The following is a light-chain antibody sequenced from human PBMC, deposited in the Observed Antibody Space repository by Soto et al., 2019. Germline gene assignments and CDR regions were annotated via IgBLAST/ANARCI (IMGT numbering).Light chain of an antibody. CDR1: TSNIGTNP. V-gene: IGLV1-44*01. J-gene: IGLJ2*01. CDR3: AAWDGSLNVVV. CDR2: TNT. Sequence: QSVLTQPPSASGTPGQRVTISCSGSTSNIGTNPVTWYQHLPGTAPKLLIYTNTQRPSGVPDRFSGSKSGTSASLAVSGLQSEDEGDYYCAAWDGSLNVVVFGGGTQLTVL.